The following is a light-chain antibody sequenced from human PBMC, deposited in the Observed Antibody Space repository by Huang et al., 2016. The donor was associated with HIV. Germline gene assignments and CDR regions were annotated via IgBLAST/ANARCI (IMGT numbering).Light chain of an antibody. CDR3: QQYYTYPRT. Sequence: DIQMTQSPSSLSAFVGDRVTITCRASRDISNFLAWFKLKPGRAPKPLIYAASSFHTGVSSKFSGSGSGTDFNLTIRSLQPDDSATYYCQQYYTYPRTFGQGTRVEI. CDR1: RDISNF. J-gene: IGKJ1*01. V-gene: IGKV1-16*02. CDR2: AAS.